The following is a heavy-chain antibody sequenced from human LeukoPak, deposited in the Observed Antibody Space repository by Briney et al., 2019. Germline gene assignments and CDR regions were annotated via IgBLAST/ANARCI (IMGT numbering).Heavy chain of an antibody. D-gene: IGHD5-12*01. Sequence: TGGSLRLSCAASGFTFSSYVMHWVRQAPGKGLEWVAVISYDGSNKYYADSVKGRFTISRDNSKNTLYLQMNSLRAEDTAVYYCANSGYGRVNYFDLWGHGTLVTVSS. V-gene: IGHV3-30-3*01. J-gene: IGHJ2*01. CDR1: GFTFSSYV. CDR3: ANSGYGRVNYFDL. CDR2: ISYDGSNK.